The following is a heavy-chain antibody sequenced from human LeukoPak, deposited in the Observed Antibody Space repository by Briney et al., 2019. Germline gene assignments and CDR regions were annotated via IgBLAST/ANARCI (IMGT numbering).Heavy chain of an antibody. Sequence: ASVKVSCKVSGYTLTELSMHWVRQAPGKGLEWMGGFDPEDGETIYAQKFQGRVTMTEDTSTDTAYMELSSLRSEDTAVYYCATAPPYYYDSRPSPPLYYFDYWGQGTLVTVSS. D-gene: IGHD3-22*01. CDR2: FDPEDGET. CDR3: ATAPPYYYDSRPSPPLYYFDY. J-gene: IGHJ4*02. V-gene: IGHV1-24*01. CDR1: GYTLTELS.